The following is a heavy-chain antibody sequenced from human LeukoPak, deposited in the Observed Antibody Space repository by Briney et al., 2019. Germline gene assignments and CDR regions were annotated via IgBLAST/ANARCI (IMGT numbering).Heavy chain of an antibody. J-gene: IGHJ4*02. V-gene: IGHV5-51*01. D-gene: IGHD6-13*01. CDR1: GYSFTSYW. CDR2: IYPGDSDT. Sequence: LGESLKISCKGSGYSFTSYWIGWVRQMPGKGLEWMGIIYPGDSDTRYSPSFQGQVTISADKSISTAYLQWSSLKASDTAMYYCARTTIPGIAAAGTNSLGYWGQGTLVTVSS. CDR3: ARTTIPGIAAAGTNSLGY.